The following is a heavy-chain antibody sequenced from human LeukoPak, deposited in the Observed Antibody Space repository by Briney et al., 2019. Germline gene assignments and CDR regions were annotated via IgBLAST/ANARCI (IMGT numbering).Heavy chain of an antibody. D-gene: IGHD4-11*01. V-gene: IGHV1-2*02. CDR1: GYTFNGYY. CDR3: ARDRRTTVTFYYYGMDV. CDR2: INPNSGGT. J-gene: IGHJ6*02. Sequence: EASVKVSCKASGYTFNGYYMHWVRQAPGQGLEWMGWINPNSGGTNYAQKFQGRVTMTRDTSISTAYMELSRLRSDDTAVYYCARDRRTTVTFYYYGMDVWGQGTTVTVSS.